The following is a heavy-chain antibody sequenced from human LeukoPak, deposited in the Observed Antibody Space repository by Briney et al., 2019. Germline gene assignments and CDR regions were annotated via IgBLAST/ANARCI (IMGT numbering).Heavy chain of an antibody. D-gene: IGHD3-22*01. Sequence: PSETLSLTCAVYGGSFSGYYWSWIRQPPGKGLEWIGEINHSGSTNYNPSLKSRVTISVDTSKNQFSLKVTSVTAADTAVYYCARGRYYESSGYFVYYFDYWGXXTLVTVSS. J-gene: IGHJ4*01. V-gene: IGHV4-34*01. CDR2: INHSGST. CDR1: GGSFSGYY. CDR3: ARGRYYESSGYFVYYFDY.